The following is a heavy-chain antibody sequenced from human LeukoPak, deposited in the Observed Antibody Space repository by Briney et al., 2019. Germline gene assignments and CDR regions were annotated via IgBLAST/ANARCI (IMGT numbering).Heavy chain of an antibody. V-gene: IGHV3-21*04. CDR2: ITTGGNFM. J-gene: IGHJ6*03. D-gene: IGHD1-26*01. Sequence: AGGSLRLSCDVSGFTFSNYTMNWLRQAPGKGLEWVSSITTGGNFMYYADSVKGRFTISRDNSKNTLYLQMNSLRAEDTAVYYCAKDRGGSYPYYMDVWGKGTTVTVSS. CDR1: GFTFSNYT. CDR3: AKDRGGSYPYYMDV.